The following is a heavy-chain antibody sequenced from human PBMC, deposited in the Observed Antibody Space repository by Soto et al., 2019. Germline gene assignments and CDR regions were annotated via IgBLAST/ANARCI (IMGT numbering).Heavy chain of an antibody. J-gene: IGHJ6*02. CDR3: AREGGQKDLWYTYYYYGMDV. D-gene: IGHD3-10*01. CDR1: GFTFSSYA. CDR2: ISYDGSNK. Sequence: GGSLRLSCAASGFTFSSYAMHWVRQAPGKGLEWVAVISYDGSNKYYADSVKGRFTISRDNSKNTLYLQMNSLRAEDTAVYYCAREGGQKDLWYTYYYYGMDVWGQGTTVTVSS. V-gene: IGHV3-30-3*01.